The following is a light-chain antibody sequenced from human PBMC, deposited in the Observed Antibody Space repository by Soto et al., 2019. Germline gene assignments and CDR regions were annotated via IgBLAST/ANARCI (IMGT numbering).Light chain of an antibody. V-gene: IGKV1-39*01. CDR2: GAS. CDR3: QQSYSTHT. J-gene: IGKJ2*01. CDR1: QSISNY. Sequence: DIQMTQSPFSLSASVGDRVTITCRASQSISNYLNWYQQKPGKAPNLLIYGASNLQNGVPSRFSGSGSGTDFALTISSLQREDFATYYCQQSYSTHTFGQGTNLEIK.